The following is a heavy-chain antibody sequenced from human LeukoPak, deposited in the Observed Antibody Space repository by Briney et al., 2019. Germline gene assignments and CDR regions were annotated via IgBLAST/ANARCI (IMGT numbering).Heavy chain of an antibody. Sequence: GGSLRLSCAASGFTFSSYSMNWVRQAPGKGLEWVSSISSSSSYINNADSVKGRFTISRDNAKNSVSLQMNSLRAEDTAVYYCAKDLVVVAARPSTHDYWGQGTLVTVSS. D-gene: IGHD2-15*01. CDR1: GFTFSSYS. CDR2: ISSSSSYI. CDR3: AKDLVVVAARPSTHDY. V-gene: IGHV3-21*01. J-gene: IGHJ4*02.